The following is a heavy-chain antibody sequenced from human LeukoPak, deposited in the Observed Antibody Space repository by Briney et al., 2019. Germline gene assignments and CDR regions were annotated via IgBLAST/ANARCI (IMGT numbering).Heavy chain of an antibody. V-gene: IGHV1-46*01. J-gene: IGHJ4*02. Sequence: ASVKVSCKASGYTFTSYYMHWVRQAPGQGLEWMGIIRPSGGSTSYAQKFQGRLTMTRDTSTTTVYMELSSLRSEDTAMYYCARDRDYYGSGSYYVDYWGQGTLVTVSS. CDR2: IRPSGGST. CDR3: ARDRDYYGSGSYYVDY. CDR1: GYTFTSYY. D-gene: IGHD3-10*01.